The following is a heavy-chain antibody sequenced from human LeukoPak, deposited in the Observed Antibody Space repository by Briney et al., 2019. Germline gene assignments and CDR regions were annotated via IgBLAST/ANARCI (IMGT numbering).Heavy chain of an antibody. CDR1: GFTFSSYG. D-gene: IGHD5-18*01. J-gene: IGHJ4*02. CDR2: ISYDGSNK. V-gene: IGHV3-30*03. Sequence: SGGSLRLSCAASGFTFSSYGMHWVRQAPGKGLEWVAVISYDGSNKYYADSVKGRFTISRDNSKNTLYLQMNSLRAEDTAVYYCARGGYSYDTDHFGYWGQETLVTVSS. CDR3: ARGGYSYDTDHFGY.